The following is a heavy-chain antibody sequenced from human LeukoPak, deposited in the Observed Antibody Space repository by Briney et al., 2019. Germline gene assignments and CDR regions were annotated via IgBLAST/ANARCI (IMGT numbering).Heavy chain of an antibody. CDR1: GFTFSSYD. Sequence: GGSLRLSCAASGFTFSSYDMHWVRQATGKGLEWVSAIGTAGDTYYPGSVKGRFTISRENAKNPLYLQMNSLRAGDTAVYYCARGKEDLGLYGMDVWGQGTTVTVSS. V-gene: IGHV3-13*01. CDR3: ARGKEDLGLYGMDV. CDR2: IGTAGDT. J-gene: IGHJ6*02.